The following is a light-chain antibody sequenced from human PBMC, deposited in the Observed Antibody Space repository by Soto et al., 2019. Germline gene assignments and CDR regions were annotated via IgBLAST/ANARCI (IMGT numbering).Light chain of an antibody. Sequence: QSVLTQPRSVSGSPGQSVTISCTGTSSDVGGYNYVSWYQQHPGKAPKLMIYAVNKRPSGVPDRFSGSKSGNTASLTISELQADDEADYYCCSSAGNLVVFGSGTKLTVL. V-gene: IGLV2-11*01. CDR3: CSSAGNLVV. J-gene: IGLJ1*01. CDR2: AVN. CDR1: SSDVGGYNY.